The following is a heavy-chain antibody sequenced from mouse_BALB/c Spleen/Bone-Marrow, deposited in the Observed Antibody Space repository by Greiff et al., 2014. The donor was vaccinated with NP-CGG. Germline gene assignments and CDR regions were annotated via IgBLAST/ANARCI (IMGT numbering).Heavy chain of an antibody. Sequence: EVQLQQSGPELVKPWASVKISCKASGHTFTDYNMHWVKQSHGKSLEWIGYIYPYNGGTVYKQKFKSKATLTVDNSSSTANMELRSLTSEDSAVYYCARGAAYGYYLGLAYWGQGTLVTVSA. CDR3: ARGAAYGYYLGLAY. CDR2: IYPYNGGT. J-gene: IGHJ3*01. CDR1: GHTFTDYN. V-gene: IGHV1S29*02. D-gene: IGHD2-3*01.